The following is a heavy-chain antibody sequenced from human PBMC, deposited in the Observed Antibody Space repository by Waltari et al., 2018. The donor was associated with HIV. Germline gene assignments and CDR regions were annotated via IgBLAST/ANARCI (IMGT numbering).Heavy chain of an antibody. V-gene: IGHV4-39*01. CDR3: ATLRTVTGTIDD. CDR2: VYSNGVT. CDR1: TGYITQSYY. J-gene: IGHJ4*02. D-gene: IGHD4-17*01. Sequence: CTVSTGYITQSYYWGWVRQSPGTGLEWIGTVYSNGVTHCTPSLESRVTMSVDTSKNQFSLTLTSVTAADTALYFCATLRTVTGTIDDWGQGILVTVSS.